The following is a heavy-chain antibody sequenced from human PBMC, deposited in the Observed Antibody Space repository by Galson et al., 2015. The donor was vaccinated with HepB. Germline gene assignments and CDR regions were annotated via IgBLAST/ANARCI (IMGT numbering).Heavy chain of an antibody. V-gene: IGHV1-18*01. J-gene: IGHJ4*02. CDR1: GYTFTRYG. Sequence: SVKVSCKASGYTFTRYGINWVRQAPGQGLEWMGWTNAYNGDTNFPQKLQDRVTMTTDTSTSTAYMELRSLTSDDTAVYFCARDGSGSWGDYWGQGTLVTVSS. CDR3: ARDGSGSWGDY. D-gene: IGHD3-10*01. CDR2: TNAYNGDT.